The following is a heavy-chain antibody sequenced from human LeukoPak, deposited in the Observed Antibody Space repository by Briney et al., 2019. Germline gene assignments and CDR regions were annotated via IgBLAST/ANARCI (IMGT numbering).Heavy chain of an antibody. CDR2: ISSSSSYI. J-gene: IGHJ4*02. CDR1: GITFNSYT. V-gene: IGHV3-21*01. D-gene: IGHD5-12*01. Sequence: GGSLRLSCAASGITFNSYTMNWVRQAPGKGLEWVSSISSSSSYIYYAASVKGRFTISRDNAKNSLYLQMNRLRAEDTAVYYCARGWPGGYEDYWGQGTLVTVSS. CDR3: ARGWPGGYEDY.